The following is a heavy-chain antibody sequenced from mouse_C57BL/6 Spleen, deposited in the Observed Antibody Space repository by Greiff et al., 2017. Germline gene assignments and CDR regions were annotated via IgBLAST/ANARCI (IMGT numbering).Heavy chain of an antibody. Sequence: EVKLVESGGGLVKPGGSLKLSCAASGFTFSSYAMSWVRQTPEKRLEWVATISDGGSYTCYPDNVKGRFTISRDNAKNNLYLQMSHLKSEDTAMYYCARGYDGYYLDYWGQGTTLTVSS. D-gene: IGHD2-3*01. CDR2: ISDGGSYT. CDR3: ARGYDGYYLDY. CDR1: GFTFSSYA. J-gene: IGHJ2*01. V-gene: IGHV5-4*03.